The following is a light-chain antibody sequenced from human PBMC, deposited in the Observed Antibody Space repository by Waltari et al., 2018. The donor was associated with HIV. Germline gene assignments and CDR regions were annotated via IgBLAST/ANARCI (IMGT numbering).Light chain of an antibody. CDR1: ERVNSD. Sequence: EIGIPQSPVTLYASPGERVTLSCRASERVNSDLAWFQQKPGQAPRLLIHGASTRATGIPPRFSGSGSETQFTLTISSLQSEDCAVYYCQQYNNWPPAWTFGRGTRVEI. CDR2: GAS. V-gene: IGKV3-15*01. CDR3: QQYNNWPPAWT. J-gene: IGKJ1*01.